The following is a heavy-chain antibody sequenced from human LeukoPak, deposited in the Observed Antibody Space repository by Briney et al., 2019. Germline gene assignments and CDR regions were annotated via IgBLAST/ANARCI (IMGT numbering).Heavy chain of an antibody. V-gene: IGHV3-30-3*01. CDR2: ISYDGSNK. CDR3: AREWELPLVFDY. CDR1: GFTFSSYA. D-gene: IGHD1-26*01. J-gene: IGHJ4*02. Sequence: GRSLRLSCAASGFTFSSYAMHWVRQAPGKGLEWVAVISYDGSNKYYADSVKGRFTISRDNSKNTLYLQMNSLRAEDTAVYYCAREWELPLVFDYWGREPWSPSPQ.